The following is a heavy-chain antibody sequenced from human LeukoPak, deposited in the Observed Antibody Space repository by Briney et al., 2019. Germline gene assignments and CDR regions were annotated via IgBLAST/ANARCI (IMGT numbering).Heavy chain of an antibody. CDR3: ARVRTTVTTFKNYYYGMDV. V-gene: IGHV4-34*01. CDR2: INHSGST. D-gene: IGHD4-17*01. J-gene: IGHJ6*02. Sequence: SETLSLTCAVYGASFSDFYWSWIRQPPGMGLEWIGEINHSGSTNHNPSLKSRVTISVDTSKNQLSLKLSSVTAADTAVYHCARVRTTVTTFKNYYYGMDVWGQGTTVTVSS. CDR1: GASFSDFY.